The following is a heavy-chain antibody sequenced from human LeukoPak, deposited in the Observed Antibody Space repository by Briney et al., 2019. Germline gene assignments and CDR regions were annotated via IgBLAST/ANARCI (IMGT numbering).Heavy chain of an antibody. CDR3: AKSREMVRGVLYGMDV. V-gene: IGHV3-30*18. J-gene: IGHJ6*02. CDR2: ISYDGSNK. CDR1: GFTFSSYD. D-gene: IGHD3-10*01. Sequence: GWSLRLSCAASGFTFSSYDMHWVRQAPGKGLEWVAVISYDGSNKYYADSVKGRFTISRDNSKNTLYLQMNSLRAEDTAVYYCAKSREMVRGVLYGMDVWGQGTTVTVSS.